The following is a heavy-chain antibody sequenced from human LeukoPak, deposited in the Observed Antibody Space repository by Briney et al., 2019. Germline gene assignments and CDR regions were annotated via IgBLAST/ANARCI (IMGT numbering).Heavy chain of an antibody. J-gene: IGHJ4*02. V-gene: IGHV3-30*02. D-gene: IGHD3-16*02. Sequence: GGSLRLSCAASGFTFSSYGMHWVRQAPGKGLEWVAFILYDGSNKYYADSVKGRFTISRDNSKNTLYLQMNSLRAEDTAVYYCAKADEYYDYVWGSYRPHKFDYWGQGTLVTVSS. CDR3: AKADEYYDYVWGSYRPHKFDY. CDR1: GFTFSSYG. CDR2: ILYDGSNK.